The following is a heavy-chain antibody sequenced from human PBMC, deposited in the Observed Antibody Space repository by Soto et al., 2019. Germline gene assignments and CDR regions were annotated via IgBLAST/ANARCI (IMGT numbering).Heavy chain of an antibody. CDR3: ARASGRGWYNWFDP. D-gene: IGHD6-19*01. Sequence: QVHLVQSGAEVKKPGASVNISCKASGYSFTYFPIHWVRQAPGQGLEWLGWINAANGNTKYSERVQNRVAITKDTSATTAYLELSSLRSEDTSVYYCARASGRGWYNWFDPWGQGTLVTVSS. CDR1: GYSFTYFP. J-gene: IGHJ5*02. V-gene: IGHV1-3*01. CDR2: INAANGNT.